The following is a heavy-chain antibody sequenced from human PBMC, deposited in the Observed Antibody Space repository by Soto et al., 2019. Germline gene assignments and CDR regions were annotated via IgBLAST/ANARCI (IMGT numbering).Heavy chain of an antibody. CDR1: GYTFTNYG. J-gene: IGHJ6*02. Sequence: QVQLVQSGAEVKKPGASVKVSCKASGYTFTNYGISWVRQAPGQGLEWMGWISAYNGNINYAQKLQGRVTMTTGTSTSTAYMELSSLRSDVTAMYYCASSYCGGNCYSNLTSDYYYYGMDVWGQGTTVTVSS. V-gene: IGHV1-18*01. CDR3: ASSYCGGNCYSNLTSDYYYYGMDV. CDR2: ISAYNGNI. D-gene: IGHD2-21*02.